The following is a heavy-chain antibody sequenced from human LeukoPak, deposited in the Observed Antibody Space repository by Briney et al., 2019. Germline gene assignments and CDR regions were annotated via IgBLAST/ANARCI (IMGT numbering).Heavy chain of an antibody. J-gene: IGHJ6*02. CDR2: IYYSGSA. D-gene: IGHD3-10*02. CDR3: ARGVFFDV. CDR1: GGSMSSGGHY. Sequence: TLSLTCTVSGGSMSSGGHYWTWIRQHPGKGLEWIGYIYYSGSAYYNPSLKSRVTISVDTSHKQFSLQLRSVTAVDTAVYYCARGVFFDVWGQGTPVTVSS. V-gene: IGHV4-31*03.